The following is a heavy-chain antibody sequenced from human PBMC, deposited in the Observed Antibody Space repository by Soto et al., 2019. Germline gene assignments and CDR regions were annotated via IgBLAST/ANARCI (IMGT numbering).Heavy chain of an antibody. Sequence: HVQLQQWGAGLLKPSETLSLTCAVYVGAFSGYYWSWIRQPPGKGLEWIGEINHSGSTNYNPSLKSRVDTSVHTSKNQFSRRLSSVTAAATAVDYCARGGPYGDYGGYWGQGTLVTVYS. CDR3: ARGGPYGDYGGY. V-gene: IGHV4-34*01. J-gene: IGHJ4*02. D-gene: IGHD4-17*01. CDR1: VGAFSGYY. CDR2: INHSGST.